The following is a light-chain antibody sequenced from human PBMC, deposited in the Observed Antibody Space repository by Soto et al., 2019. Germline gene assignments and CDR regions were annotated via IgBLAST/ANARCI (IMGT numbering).Light chain of an antibody. V-gene: IGKV3-15*01. CDR1: QSVRSS. CDR3: QQYNSWPET. J-gene: IGKJ1*01. Sequence: EIALTQSPGTLSVFPGERAAIFGRASQSVRSSLAWYQQKPGQAPRLFIYDASTRATGIPARFTGSGSGTEFTLTISSLQSEDFAVYYCQQYNSWPETFGQGTKVDI. CDR2: DAS.